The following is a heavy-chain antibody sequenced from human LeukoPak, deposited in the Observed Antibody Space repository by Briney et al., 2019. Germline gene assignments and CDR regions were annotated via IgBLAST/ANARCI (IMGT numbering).Heavy chain of an antibody. D-gene: IGHD6-13*01. J-gene: IGHJ5*02. CDR3: ARVKGSSWYLNWFDP. Sequence: ASVKVSCKASGYTFTGYYMHWVRQAPGQGRDGMGWINPKRCGTNYAQKFQGRVTMTRDPSITTAYMELSRLRSDDTAVYYCARVKGSSWYLNWFDPWGQGTLVTVSS. CDR1: GYTFTGYY. CDR2: INPKRCGT. V-gene: IGHV1-2*02.